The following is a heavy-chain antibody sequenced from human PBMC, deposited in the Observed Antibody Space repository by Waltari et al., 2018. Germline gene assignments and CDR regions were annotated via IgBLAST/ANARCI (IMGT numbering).Heavy chain of an antibody. V-gene: IGHV1-2*02. CDR1: GYTFNGYY. J-gene: IGHJ6*02. CDR3: ARELLVVTSPYYGLDV. D-gene: IGHD2-15*01. Sequence: QVHLMQSGAEVKKPGASVKVSCNTSGYTFNGYYMPWVRQAPGQGLEWMGWVNPNSGDTNYAQKFQGRVTMTRDTSISTAYMELSRLRSDDAAVYFCARELLVVTSPYYGLDVWGQGTTVTVSS. CDR2: VNPNSGDT.